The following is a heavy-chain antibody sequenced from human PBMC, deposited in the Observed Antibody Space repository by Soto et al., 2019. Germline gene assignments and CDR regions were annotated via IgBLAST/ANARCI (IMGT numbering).Heavy chain of an antibody. J-gene: IGHJ5*02. V-gene: IGHV5-51*01. CDR1: GYRFTSYW. D-gene: IGHD3-22*01. CDR3: ARKDKSGYFDWFDP. Sequence: GESLKISCRTSGYRFTSYWIAWVRQMPGKGLEWMGIIFPSDSDTRYSPSFQGQVTISADRSTSTVFLQWASLKASDTAVYFCARKDKSGYFDWFDPWGQGTLVTVSS. CDR2: IFPSDSDT.